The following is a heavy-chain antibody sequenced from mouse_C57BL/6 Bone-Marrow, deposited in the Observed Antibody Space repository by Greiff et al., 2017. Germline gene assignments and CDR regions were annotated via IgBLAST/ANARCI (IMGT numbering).Heavy chain of an antibody. CDR3: ARAGYEGYYWCAY. CDR2: IHPNSGST. D-gene: IGHD2-3*01. J-gene: IGHJ3*01. Sequence: QVQLQQPGAELVKPGASVKLSCKASGYTFTSYWMHWVKQRPGQGLEWIGMIHPNSGSTNYNEKFKSKATLTVDKSSSTAYMQLSSLTSEDSAVYYCARAGYEGYYWCAYWGQGTLVTVAA. V-gene: IGHV1-64*01. CDR1: GYTFTSYW.